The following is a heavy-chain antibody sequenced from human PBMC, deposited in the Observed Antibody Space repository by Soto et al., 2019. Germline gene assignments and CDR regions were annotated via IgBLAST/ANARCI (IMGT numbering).Heavy chain of an antibody. CDR1: GYTFTSYY. CDR2: INPSGGST. D-gene: IGHD6-13*01. J-gene: IGHJ5*02. CDR3: ARVSSSWSGFSGFGP. V-gene: IGHV1-46*01. Sequence: QVQLVQSGAEVKKPGASVKVSCKASGYTFTSYYMHWVRQAPGQGLEWMGIINPSGGSTSYAQKFQGRVTMTRDTSTSTVYMELSSLRSEDTAVYYCARVSSSWSGFSGFGPWGQGTLVTVSS.